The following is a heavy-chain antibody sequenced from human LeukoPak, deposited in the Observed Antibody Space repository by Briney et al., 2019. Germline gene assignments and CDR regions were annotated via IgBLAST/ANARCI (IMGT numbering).Heavy chain of an antibody. CDR1: GGSISSYY. CDR2: INHSGST. CDR3: ARSREYYDSSGYYEY. V-gene: IGHV4-34*01. Sequence: SETLSLTCTVSGGSISSYYWSWIRQPPGKGLEWIGEINHSGSTNYNPSLKSRVTISVDTSKNQFSLKLSSVTAADTAVYYCARSREYYDSSGYYEYWGQGTLVTVSS. J-gene: IGHJ4*02. D-gene: IGHD3-22*01.